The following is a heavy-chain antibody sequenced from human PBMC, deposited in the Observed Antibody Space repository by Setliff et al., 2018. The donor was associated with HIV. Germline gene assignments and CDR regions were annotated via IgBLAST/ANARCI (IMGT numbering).Heavy chain of an antibody. CDR3: ARGGDSGGHRGFDY. CDR1: GYTFIDSW. V-gene: IGHV5-51*01. Sequence: GESLTISCVGSGYTFIDSWIGWVRQTPGKGLEWMGIIFPRDSDTRYSPSFQGHVTISSDKSTSAAYLQWSSLKASDTAMYYCARGGDSGGHRGFDYWGQGTLVTVSS. J-gene: IGHJ4*02. CDR2: IFPRDSDT. D-gene: IGHD2-15*01.